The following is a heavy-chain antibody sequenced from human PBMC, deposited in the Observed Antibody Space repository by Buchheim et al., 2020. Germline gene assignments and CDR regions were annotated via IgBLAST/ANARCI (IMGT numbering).Heavy chain of an antibody. CDR1: GFTFSNYV. V-gene: IGHV3-33*01. J-gene: IGHJ4*02. CDR3: ASPAGYAYGDSSLDY. CDR2: IWYDGSNK. D-gene: IGHD4-17*01. Sequence: QVQLVESGGGVVQPGRSLRLSCAASGFTFSNYVIHWVRQAPGKGLEWVAVIWYDGSNKYYADSVKGRFTISRDNSKNTLYLQMNSLRAEDTAVYYCASPAGYAYGDSSLDYWGQGTL.